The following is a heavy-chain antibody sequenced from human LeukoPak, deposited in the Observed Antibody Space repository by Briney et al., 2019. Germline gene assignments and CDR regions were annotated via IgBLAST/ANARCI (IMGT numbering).Heavy chain of an antibody. CDR2: ISYDGSNK. D-gene: IGHD3-10*01. J-gene: IGHJ4*02. CDR3: GRGSVGFGELNY. V-gene: IGHV3-30-3*01. Sequence: GGSLRLSCAASGFTFSSYAMHWVRQAPGKRLEWVAVISYDGSNKFYADSVKGRFTLSRDNSKNTLYLQMNSLRIEDTAVYYCGRGSVGFGELNYWGQGTLVTVSS. CDR1: GFTFSSYA.